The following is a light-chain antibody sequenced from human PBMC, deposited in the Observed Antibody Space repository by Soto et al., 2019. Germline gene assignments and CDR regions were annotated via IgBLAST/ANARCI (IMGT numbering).Light chain of an antibody. CDR3: GSYTSRSTYV. Sequence: QSVLTQPASVSGSPGQSITISCTGISSDVGGYNHVAWYQQHPGEAPTLMIYDVSNRPSGVSNRFSGSKSGNTASLTISGLQAEDEADYYCGSYTSRSTYVFGTGTKVTVL. CDR2: DVS. V-gene: IGLV2-14*01. CDR1: SSDVGGYNH. J-gene: IGLJ1*01.